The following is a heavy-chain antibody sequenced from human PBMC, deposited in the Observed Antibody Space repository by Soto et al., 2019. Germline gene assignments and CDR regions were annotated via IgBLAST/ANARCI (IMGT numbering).Heavy chain of an antibody. Sequence: QVQLVQSGAEVKKPGASVKVSCKASGYTFTNYNINWVRQAPGQGLEWMGWISAYNGNTNYTQILQGRVTMTTDTSTSTAYMELRSLTSDDTAVYYCARYSGWYHHSWYFDLWGRGTLVTVPS. J-gene: IGHJ2*01. D-gene: IGHD6-19*01. V-gene: IGHV1-18*01. CDR1: GYTFTNYN. CDR2: ISAYNGNT. CDR3: ARYSGWYHHSWYFDL.